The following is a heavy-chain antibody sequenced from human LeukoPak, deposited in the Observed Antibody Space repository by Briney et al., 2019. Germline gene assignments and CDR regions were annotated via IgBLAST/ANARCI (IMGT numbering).Heavy chain of an antibody. D-gene: IGHD3-16*01. CDR3: ARGGKVTEYYFDY. CDR1: GGSISGYY. Sequence: SETLSLTCTVSGGSISGYYWSWIRQPPGKGLEYIGYIYYSGSTNYNPSLKSRVTISVDTSKNQFSLKLSSVTAADTAVYYCARGGKVTEYYFDYWGQGTLVTVSS. V-gene: IGHV4-59*01. J-gene: IGHJ4*02. CDR2: IYYSGST.